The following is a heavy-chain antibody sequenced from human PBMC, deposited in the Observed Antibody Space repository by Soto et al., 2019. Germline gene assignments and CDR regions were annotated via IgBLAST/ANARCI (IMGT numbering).Heavy chain of an antibody. V-gene: IGHV3-13*01. CDR3: ARQVRGDLYFDY. D-gene: IGHD3-10*01. Sequence: GGSLRLSCAASGFTFSSYDMHWVRQATGKGLEWVSAIGTAGDTYYPGSVKGRFTISRENAKNSLYLQMNSLRAGDTAVYYCARQVRGDLYFDYWGQGTLVTVSS. CDR2: IGTAGDT. CDR1: GFTFSSYD. J-gene: IGHJ4*02.